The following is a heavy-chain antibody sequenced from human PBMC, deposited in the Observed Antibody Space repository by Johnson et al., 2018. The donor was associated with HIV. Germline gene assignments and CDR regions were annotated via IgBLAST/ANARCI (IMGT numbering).Heavy chain of an antibody. CDR2: TRNKANSYTT. Sequence: VQLVESGGGVVQPGRSLRLSCAASGFTFSSYGMHWVRQAPGKGLDWVGRTRNKANSYTTEYAASVKGRFIISRDDSKNTLYLQMNSLKTEDTAVYYCAKVAQGVDDAFDIWGQGTMVTVSS. D-gene: IGHD3-10*01. V-gene: IGHV3-72*01. CDR1: GFTFSSYG. J-gene: IGHJ3*02. CDR3: AKVAQGVDDAFDI.